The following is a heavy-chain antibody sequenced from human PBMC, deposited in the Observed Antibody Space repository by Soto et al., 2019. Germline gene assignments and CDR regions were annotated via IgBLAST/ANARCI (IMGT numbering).Heavy chain of an antibody. D-gene: IGHD6-13*01. J-gene: IGHJ5*02. CDR3: ARQAAEPGIDLGFDP. CDR2: IFYAGNT. CDR1: GGSISSSRSY. V-gene: IGHV4-39*01. Sequence: SETLSLTCNVSGGSISSSRSYWAWFRQPPGKELEWIANIFYAGNTYYNPSLKSRVTVSVDTSKNQFSLKLDSVTAADTAVYYCARQAAEPGIDLGFDPRRQGTLVTVSS.